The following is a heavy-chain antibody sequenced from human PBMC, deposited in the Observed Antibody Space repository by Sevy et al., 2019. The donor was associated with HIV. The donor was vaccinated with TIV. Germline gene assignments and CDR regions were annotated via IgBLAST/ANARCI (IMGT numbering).Heavy chain of an antibody. Sequence: GGSLRLSCAASGFTFSSYGMHWVRQAPGKGLEWVAVIWYDGSNKYYADSVKGRFTISRDNSKNTLYLKMNSLRAEDTAVYYCARVGSSSWYFSYYYYYGMDVWGQGTTVTVSS. CDR1: GFTFSSYG. CDR3: ARVGSSSWYFSYYYYYGMDV. J-gene: IGHJ6*02. CDR2: IWYDGSNK. V-gene: IGHV3-33*01. D-gene: IGHD6-13*01.